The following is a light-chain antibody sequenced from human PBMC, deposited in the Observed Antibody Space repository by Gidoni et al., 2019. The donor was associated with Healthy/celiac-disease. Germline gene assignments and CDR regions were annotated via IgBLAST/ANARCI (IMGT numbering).Light chain of an antibody. CDR2: AAS. J-gene: IGKJ1*01. V-gene: IGKV1-39*01. Sequence: DIQMTQSPSSLSASVGDRVTITCRASKSISSYLNWYQQKPGKAPKLLIYAASSLQSGVPSRFSGSGSGTDFTVTISSLQPEDFATYYCQQSDSTPWTFGQGTKVEIK. CDR1: KSISSY. CDR3: QQSDSTPWT.